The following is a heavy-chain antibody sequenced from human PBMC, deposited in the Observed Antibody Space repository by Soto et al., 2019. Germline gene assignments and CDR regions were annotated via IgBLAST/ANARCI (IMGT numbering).Heavy chain of an antibody. Sequence: QVRLVQSGAEIKKPGSSMKVSCKASGGTFSNSAISWVRQAPGQGLEWVGGIIPVFRTPDYAQKSQGRVTITADESTSTAYMELSSLRSEDTAVYYCARDKDRPELGGNYYYAVDVWGQGTTVTVSS. D-gene: IGHD3-3*02. CDR2: IIPVFRTP. J-gene: IGHJ6*02. V-gene: IGHV1-69*12. CDR3: ARDKDRPELGGNYYYAVDV. CDR1: GGTFSNSA.